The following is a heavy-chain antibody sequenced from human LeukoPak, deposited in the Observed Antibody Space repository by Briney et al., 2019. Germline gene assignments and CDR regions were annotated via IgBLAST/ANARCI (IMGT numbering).Heavy chain of an antibody. CDR3: ARLNIVATIRGWFDP. Sequence: PSETLSLTCTVSGDSISSSGFYWAWIRQPPGKGLEWTGNIYYSGSTYYNPALKSRVTISVDTSMNQFSLKLTSVTAVDRAVYYCARLNIVATIRGWFDPWGQGILVTVSS. CDR2: IYYSGST. CDR1: GDSISSSGFY. D-gene: IGHD5-12*01. V-gene: IGHV4-39*07. J-gene: IGHJ5*02.